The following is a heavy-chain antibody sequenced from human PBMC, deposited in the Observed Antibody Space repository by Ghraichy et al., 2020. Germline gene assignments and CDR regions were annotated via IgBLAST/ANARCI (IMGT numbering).Heavy chain of an antibody. CDR2: INPNSGGT. Sequence: ASVKVSCKASGYTFTGYYMHWVRQAPGQGLEWMGWINPNSGGTNYAQKFQGRVTMTRDTSISTAYMELSRLRSDDTAVYYCARVVPAANHYYYYYGMDVWGQGTTVTVSS. D-gene: IGHD2-2*01. V-gene: IGHV1-2*02. J-gene: IGHJ6*02. CDR1: GYTFTGYY. CDR3: ARVVPAANHYYYYYGMDV.